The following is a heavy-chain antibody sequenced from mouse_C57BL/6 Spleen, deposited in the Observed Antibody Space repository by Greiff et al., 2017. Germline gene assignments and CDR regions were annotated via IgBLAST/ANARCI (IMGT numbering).Heavy chain of an antibody. CDR3: VGYDAFDY. CDR1: GYAFSSSW. Sequence: QVQLQQSGPELVKPGASVKISCKASGYAFSSSWMNWVKQRPGKGLEWIGRIYPGDGDTNYNGKFKGKATLTADKSSSTAYMQLSSLTSEDSAVYFGVGYDAFDYWGQGTTLTVSS. D-gene: IGHD2-2*01. J-gene: IGHJ2*01. CDR2: IYPGDGDT. V-gene: IGHV1-82*01.